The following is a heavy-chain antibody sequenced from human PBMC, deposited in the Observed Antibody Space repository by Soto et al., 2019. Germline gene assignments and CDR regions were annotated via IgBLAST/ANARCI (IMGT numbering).Heavy chain of an antibody. V-gene: IGHV3-49*04. J-gene: IGHJ6*02. CDR2: IRSKAYGGTT. D-gene: IGHD5-12*01. CDR3: TTSGYDSVYYYYGMDV. Sequence: GESLRLSCTASGFTFGDYAMSWVRQAPGKGLEWVGFIRSKAYGGTTEYAASVKGRVTISRDDSKSIAYLQMNRLKTEDTAVYYCTTSGYDSVYYYYGMDVWGQGTTVTVSS. CDR1: GFTFGDYA.